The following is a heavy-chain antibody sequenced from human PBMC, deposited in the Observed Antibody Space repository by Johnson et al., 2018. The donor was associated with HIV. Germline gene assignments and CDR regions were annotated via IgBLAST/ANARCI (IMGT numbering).Heavy chain of an antibody. J-gene: IGHJ3*02. D-gene: IGHD3/OR15-3a*01. V-gene: IGHV3-30*18. CDR1: GFSFSSHG. CDR2: ISYEGSNK. CDR3: AKWTPSLRPAFDI. Sequence: QVQLVESGGGVVQPGRSLRLSCAASGFSFSSHGMHWVRQAPGKGLEWVAVISYEGSNKYYAESVKGRFTISRDNSKNTLYLQMNSLRAEDTAVYYCAKWTPSLRPAFDIWGQGTMVTVSS.